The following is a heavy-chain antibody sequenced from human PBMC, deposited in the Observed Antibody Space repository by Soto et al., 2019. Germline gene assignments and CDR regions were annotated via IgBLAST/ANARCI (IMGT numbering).Heavy chain of an antibody. CDR1: GYTFTVYS. V-gene: IGHV1-2*02. Sequence: ASVKVSCKASGYTFTVYSMHWVRQAPGQALEWMGWINPKSGGTMYPQKFQGRVTMTWDTSISTAYTALTRLRSDDTAVYYCARDLAKGGGSAGFDYWGQGTLVTVSS. D-gene: IGHD1-26*01. CDR3: ARDLAKGGGSAGFDY. J-gene: IGHJ4*02. CDR2: INPKSGGT.